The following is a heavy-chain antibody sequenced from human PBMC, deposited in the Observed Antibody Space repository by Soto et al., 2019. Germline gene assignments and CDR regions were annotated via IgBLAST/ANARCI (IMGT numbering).Heavy chain of an antibody. D-gene: IGHD3-9*01. CDR2: FDSEDGET. CDR3: VTGSNYDILTGSFAFDY. Sequence: ASVKVSCKVSGYTLTELSMHWVRQAPGKGLEWMGGFDSEDGETIYAQKFQGRVTMTEDTSTDTAYMELSSLRFEDTAVYYCVTGSNYDILTGSFAFDYWGQ. J-gene: IGHJ4*02. V-gene: IGHV1-24*01. CDR1: GYTLTELS.